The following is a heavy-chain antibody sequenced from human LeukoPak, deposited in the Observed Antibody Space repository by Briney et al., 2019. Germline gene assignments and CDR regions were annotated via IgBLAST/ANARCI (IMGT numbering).Heavy chain of an antibody. D-gene: IGHD6-13*01. V-gene: IGHV5-51*01. CDR3: ARHRYSSSWDAFDI. Sequence: GESLKISCKGSGYSFTSYWIGWVLPMPGKGLEWMVIIYPGDSDTRYSPSFQGQVTISADKSISTAYLQWSSLKASDTAMYYCARHRYSSSWDAFDIWGQGTMVTVSS. CDR2: IYPGDSDT. J-gene: IGHJ3*02. CDR1: GYSFTSYW.